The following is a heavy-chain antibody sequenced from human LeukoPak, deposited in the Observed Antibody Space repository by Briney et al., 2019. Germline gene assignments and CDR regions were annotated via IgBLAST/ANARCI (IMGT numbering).Heavy chain of an antibody. D-gene: IGHD5-12*01. J-gene: IGHJ4*02. CDR1: GGSMSSYY. V-gene: IGHV4-59*08. CDR2: IYYSGSN. Sequence: PSETLSLTCTVSGGSMSSYYWNWIRQPPGKGLEWIGYIYYSGSNNYNPSIKSRRTISVDTSKNQFSLKLSSVTAADTAVYYCARSGYSDDLVDYWGEGTLVTVSS. CDR3: ARSGYSDDLVDY.